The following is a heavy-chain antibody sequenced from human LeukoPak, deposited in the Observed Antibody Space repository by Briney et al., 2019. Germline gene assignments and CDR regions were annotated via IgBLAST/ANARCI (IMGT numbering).Heavy chain of an antibody. CDR2: IYYSGST. Sequence: SDTLSLTCTLSGVSISSYYWSWLRHPPGKGLEWLGYIYYSGSTNYNPSLKSRVTISVDTSKNQFSLKLSSVTAADTAVYYWARVGPENGMDVWGQGTTVTVSS. V-gene: IGHV4-59*07. J-gene: IGHJ6*02. CDR1: GVSISSYY. CDR3: ARVGPENGMDV.